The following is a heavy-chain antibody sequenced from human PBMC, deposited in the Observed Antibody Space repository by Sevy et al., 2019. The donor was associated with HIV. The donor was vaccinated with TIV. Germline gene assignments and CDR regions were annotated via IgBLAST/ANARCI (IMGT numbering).Heavy chain of an antibody. D-gene: IGHD3-9*01. J-gene: IGHJ4*02. CDR1: GGTFSSYA. CDR3: ARAPYYDILTGYLYFDY. V-gene: IGHV1-69*06. CDR2: IIPIFGTA. Sequence: ASVKVSCKASGGTFSSYAISWVRQAPGQGLEWMGGIIPIFGTANYAQKFQGRVTITADKSTSTAYMELSSLRSEDTAVYQCARAPYYDILTGYLYFDYWGQGTLVTVSS.